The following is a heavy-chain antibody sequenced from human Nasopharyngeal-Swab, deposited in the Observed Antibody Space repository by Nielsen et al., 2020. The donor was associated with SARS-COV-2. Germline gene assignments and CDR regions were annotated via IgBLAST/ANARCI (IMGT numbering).Heavy chain of an antibody. D-gene: IGHD3-10*01. CDR3: ARGKDFGEYYFDY. CDR2: IYHSGST. J-gene: IGHJ4*02. V-gene: IGHV4-30-2*06. CDR1: GGSISSADYS. Sequence: SETLSLTCVVSGGSISSADYSWNWIRQSPGRGLEWIGNIYHSGSTSYNPSLKSRVTISVDRSKSHFSLKMTSVTAADTAVYFCARGKDFGEYYFDYWGQGTLGTVSS.